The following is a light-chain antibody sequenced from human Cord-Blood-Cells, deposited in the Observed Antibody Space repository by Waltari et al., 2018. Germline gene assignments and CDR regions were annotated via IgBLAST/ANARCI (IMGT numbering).Light chain of an antibody. J-gene: IGKJ1*01. V-gene: IGKV1-8*01. CDR2: AAS. CDR1: QGISSY. CDR3: QQYYSYPWT. Sequence: AIRMTQSPSSFSASTGDRVTITCRASQGISSYLAWYQQKPGKAPKLLISAASTWQSGVPSSFSGSGSGTDFTLTISCLQSEDFATYYCQQYYSYPWTFGQGTKVEIK.